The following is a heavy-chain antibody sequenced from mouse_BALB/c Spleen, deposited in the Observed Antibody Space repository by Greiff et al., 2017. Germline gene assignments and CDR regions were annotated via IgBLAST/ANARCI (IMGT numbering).Heavy chain of an antibody. Sequence: VQLQQPGAELVRPGASVKLSCKASGYTFTSYWINWVKQRPGQGLEWIGNIYPSDSYTNYNQKFKDKATLTVDKSSSTAYMQLSSPTSEDSAVYYCTRGLRQGDYFDYWGQGTTLTVSS. CDR1: GYTFTSYW. V-gene: IGHV1-69*02. D-gene: IGHD2-4*01. CDR2: IYPSDSYT. CDR3: TRGLRQGDYFDY. J-gene: IGHJ2*01.